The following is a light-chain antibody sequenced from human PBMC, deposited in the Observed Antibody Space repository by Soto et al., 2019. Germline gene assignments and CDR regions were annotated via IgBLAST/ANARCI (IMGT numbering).Light chain of an antibody. Sequence: EIVMTQSPATLSVSPGERATLSCRASESVSGNLAWYQQKPGQAPRLLIYGASARATGIPARFSGSGSGTEFTLTISSLQSEDFAVYYCQQYNNWPLTFGGGTKVEIK. CDR1: ESVSGN. V-gene: IGKV3-15*01. CDR2: GAS. CDR3: QQYNNWPLT. J-gene: IGKJ4*01.